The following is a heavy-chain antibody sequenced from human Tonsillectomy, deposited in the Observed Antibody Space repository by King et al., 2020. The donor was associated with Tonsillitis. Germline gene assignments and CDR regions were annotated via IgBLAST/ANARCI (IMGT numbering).Heavy chain of an antibody. D-gene: IGHD3-10*01. Sequence: QLVQSGAEVKKPGESLRISCKGSGYSFTSYWITWVRQMPGKGLEGMGRIDPSDSYSDYSPSFQGHVTISADKSISTAYLQWSSLKASDTAMYYCARLSYSGSGGYYYYMDVWGKGTTVTVSS. J-gene: IGHJ6*03. V-gene: IGHV5-10-1*03. CDR1: GYSFTSYW. CDR2: IDPSDSYS. CDR3: ARLSYSGSGGYYYYMDV.